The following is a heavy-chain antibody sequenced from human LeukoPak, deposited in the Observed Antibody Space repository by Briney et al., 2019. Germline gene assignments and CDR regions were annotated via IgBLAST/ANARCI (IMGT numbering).Heavy chain of an antibody. D-gene: IGHD1-26*01. Sequence: GASVKVSCKFSGYTLTELSMHWVRQAPGKGLEWMGGFDPEDGETIYAQKFQGRVTMTEDTSTDTAYMELSSLRSEDTAVYYCATGFSYSGSYSADYWGQGTLVTVSS. CDR3: ATGFSYSGSYSADY. CDR1: GYTLTELS. CDR2: FDPEDGET. J-gene: IGHJ4*02. V-gene: IGHV1-24*01.